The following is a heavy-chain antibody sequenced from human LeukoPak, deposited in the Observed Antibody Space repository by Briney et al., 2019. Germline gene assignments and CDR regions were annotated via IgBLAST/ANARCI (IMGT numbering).Heavy chain of an antibody. CDR1: GFTFSSYS. CDR3: ASGGGWVFFN. D-gene: IGHD6-19*01. J-gene: IGHJ4*02. CDR2: INSDGSEK. Sequence: GGSLRLSCAASGFTFSSYSMNWVRQSPGRGLEWVAHINSDGSEKNYVDSVKGRFTIPRDNARNSQFLQMNSLRAEDTAVYYCASGGGWVFFNWGQGTLVTVSS. V-gene: IGHV3-7*01.